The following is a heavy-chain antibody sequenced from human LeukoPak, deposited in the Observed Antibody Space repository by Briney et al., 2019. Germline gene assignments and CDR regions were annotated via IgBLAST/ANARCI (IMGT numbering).Heavy chain of an antibody. CDR2: IKSKTDGGTT. D-gene: IGHD2-2*01. CDR1: GFTFTNYA. CDR3: TTVEWLDIVVVPY. Sequence: GGSLRLSCAASGFTFTNYAMSWVRQAPGKGLEWVGRIKSKTDGGTTDYAAPVKGRFTISRDDSKNTLYLQMNSLKTEDTAVYYCTTVEWLDIVVVPYWGQGTLVTVSS. V-gene: IGHV3-15*01. J-gene: IGHJ4*02.